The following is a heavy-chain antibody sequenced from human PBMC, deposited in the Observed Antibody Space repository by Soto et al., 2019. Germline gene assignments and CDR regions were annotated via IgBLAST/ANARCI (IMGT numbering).Heavy chain of an antibody. CDR2: IYYSGRT. V-gene: IGHV4-59*01. Sequence: SETLSLTCTVSGGSINNYYWSWIRQPPGKGLEWIGYIYYSGRTSYNPSLKSRVTISVDTSKNQFSLKLSSVTAADTAVYYCARAVLPATAPFDYWGQGTLVTVSS. J-gene: IGHJ4*02. CDR3: ARAVLPATAPFDY. D-gene: IGHD2-2*01. CDR1: GGSINNYY.